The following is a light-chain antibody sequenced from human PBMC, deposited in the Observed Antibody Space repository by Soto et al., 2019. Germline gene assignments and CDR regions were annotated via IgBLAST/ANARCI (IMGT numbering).Light chain of an antibody. CDR3: QQSYMVPIT. CDR2: DAS. V-gene: IGKV1-39*01. Sequence: DIQMTQSPSSLSASVGDRVTITCQASQDITNYLNWYQKKPGKAPNLLIYDASRLQSGVPSRFSDSGGGTDFTLSISSVQPEDFATYFCQQSYMVPITFGQGTRLEIK. CDR1: QDITNY. J-gene: IGKJ5*01.